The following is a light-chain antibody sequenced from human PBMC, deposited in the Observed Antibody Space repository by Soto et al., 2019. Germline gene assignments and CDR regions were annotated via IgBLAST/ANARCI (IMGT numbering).Light chain of an antibody. V-gene: IGKV3-20*01. CDR1: QSVRSNE. Sequence: EIVFTQSPGTLSWAPGERATLSCRASQSVRSNELAWYQQKPGQAPRLLIYGASSRATAIPDRVSGSGSGTDFTLTISRLEPDDFAVYYCQQYGSSPLTFGGGTKVEFK. CDR3: QQYGSSPLT. CDR2: GAS. J-gene: IGKJ4*01.